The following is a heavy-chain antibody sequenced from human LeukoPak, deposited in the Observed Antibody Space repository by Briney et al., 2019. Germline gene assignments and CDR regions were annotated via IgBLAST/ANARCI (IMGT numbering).Heavy chain of an antibody. J-gene: IGHJ4*02. D-gene: IGHD2-8*02. CDR3: TTWWRICVTRGGLGFDY. CDR1: GFTFSNTW. V-gene: IGHV3-15*01. Sequence: GGSLRLSCAASGFTFSNTWMSWVRQAPGKGLEWVGRLKSKSDGKTTDYAAPVKGRFTISRDDSKNTLYLQMNSLKTEDTAVYYCTTWWRICVTRGGLGFDYWGQGTLVTVSS. CDR2: LKSKSDGKTT.